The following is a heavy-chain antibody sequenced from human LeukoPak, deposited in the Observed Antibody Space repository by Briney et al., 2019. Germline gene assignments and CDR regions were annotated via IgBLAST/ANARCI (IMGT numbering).Heavy chain of an antibody. J-gene: IGHJ4*02. Sequence: ASVKVSCKASGYTLTGYYMHWVRQAPGQGLEWMGWINPNSGGTNYAQKFQGRVTMTRDTSISTAYMELSRLRSDDTAVYYCARGNYYDSSGYYLDPPVYWGQGTLVTVSS. D-gene: IGHD3-22*01. V-gene: IGHV1-2*02. CDR1: GYTLTGYY. CDR3: ARGNYYDSSGYYLDPPVY. CDR2: INPNSGGT.